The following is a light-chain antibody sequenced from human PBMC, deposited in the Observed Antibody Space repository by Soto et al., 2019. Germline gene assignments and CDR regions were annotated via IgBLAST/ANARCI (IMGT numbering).Light chain of an antibody. CDR1: QSISNY. V-gene: IGKV1-39*01. CDR3: QPSERPLT. J-gene: IGKJ1*01. CDR2: TAS. Sequence: IQLTQSPPSLSGSVGQRATITCRASQSISNYLNWYQQKPGKAPKVLIHTASSLQSGVPSRFSGSGSGTDFTLTISSLPPEDFATYYCQPSERPLTFGQGTKVDI.